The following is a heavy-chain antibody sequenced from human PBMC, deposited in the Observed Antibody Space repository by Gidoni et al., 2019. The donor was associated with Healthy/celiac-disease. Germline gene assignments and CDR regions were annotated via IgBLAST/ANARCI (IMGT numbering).Heavy chain of an antibody. D-gene: IGHD3-3*01. CDR3: ARQGYDFWSYYYYYGMDV. CDR2: IYYSGST. Sequence: QLQLQESGPGLVKPSETLSLTCTVSGGSISSSSYYWGWIRQPPRKGLEWIGSIYYSGSTYYNPSLKSRVTISVDTSKNQFSLKLSSVTAADTAVYYCARQGYDFWSYYYYYGMDVWGQGTTVTVSS. V-gene: IGHV4-39*01. CDR1: GGSISSSSYY. J-gene: IGHJ6*02.